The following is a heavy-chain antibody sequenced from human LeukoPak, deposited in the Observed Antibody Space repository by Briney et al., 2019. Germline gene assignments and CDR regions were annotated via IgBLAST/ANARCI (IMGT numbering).Heavy chain of an antibody. J-gene: IGHJ4*02. CDR1: GGSISSYY. V-gene: IGHV4-59*01. CDR3: ARLSRRFNYYDSSGIDY. D-gene: IGHD3-22*01. Sequence: SETLSLTCTVSGGSISSYYWSWIRQPPGKGLEWIGYIYYSGSTNYNPPLKSRVTISVGTSKNQFSLKLSSVTAADTAVYYCARLSRRFNYYDSSGIDYWGQGTLVTVSS. CDR2: IYYSGST.